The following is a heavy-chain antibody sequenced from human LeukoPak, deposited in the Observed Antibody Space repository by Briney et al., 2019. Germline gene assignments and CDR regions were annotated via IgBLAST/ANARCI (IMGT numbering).Heavy chain of an antibody. CDR3: AKLPPRGARGAYGTLTNVDF. Sequence: MPSETLSLTCAVYGGSFSGYYWSWIRQAPGKGLEWIGEINQYGSTNYNPSLKSRVTISVDTSNIQFSLRLDSVTAADTAVYYCAKLPPRGARGAYGTLTNVDFWGQGTLVTVSS. CDR2: INQYGST. V-gene: IGHV4-34*01. CDR1: GGSFSGYY. D-gene: IGHD3-9*01. J-gene: IGHJ4*02.